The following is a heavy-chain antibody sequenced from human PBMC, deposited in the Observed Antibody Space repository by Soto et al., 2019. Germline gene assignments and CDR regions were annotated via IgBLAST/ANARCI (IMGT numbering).Heavy chain of an antibody. V-gene: IGHV3-23*01. CDR2: IIGSGAAA. CDR1: GFSFNSYS. D-gene: IGHD4-17*01. CDR3: ARDRGTTTVTFDAFQH. Sequence: EVQLLESGGGLVQPGGSLRLSCAASGFSFNSYSMSWVRQAPGKGLEWVAGIIGSGAAAYYADSVKGRFTISRDNSTNTLSLQMNSLRAGATAIYHCARDRGTTTVTFDAFQHWGQGTLVAFAS. J-gene: IGHJ1*01.